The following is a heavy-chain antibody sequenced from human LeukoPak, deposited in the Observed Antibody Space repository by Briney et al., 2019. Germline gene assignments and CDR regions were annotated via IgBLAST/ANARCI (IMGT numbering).Heavy chain of an antibody. V-gene: IGHV4-34*01. Sequence: SETLSLTCAVYGGSFSGYYWSWLRQPPGKGLEWIGEINHSGGTNYNPSLKSRVTISVDTSKNQFSLKLSSVTAADTAVYYCARDHLANLASRLFDPWGQGTLVTVSS. D-gene: IGHD3-3*01. CDR2: INHSGGT. J-gene: IGHJ5*02. CDR3: ARDHLANLASRLFDP. CDR1: GGSFSGYY.